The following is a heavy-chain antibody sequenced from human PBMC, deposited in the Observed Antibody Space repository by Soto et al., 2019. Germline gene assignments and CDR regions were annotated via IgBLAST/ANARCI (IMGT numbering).Heavy chain of an antibody. V-gene: IGHV4-34*01. Sequence: SETLSLTCAVYGGSFSGYYWSWIRQPPGKGLEWIGEINHSGSTNYNPSLKSRVTISVDTSKNQFSLKLSSVTAADTAVYYCARRPTYYDILTGYRAYYYYYGMDVWGQGTTVT. CDR2: INHSGST. J-gene: IGHJ6*02. CDR3: ARRPTYYDILTGYRAYYYYYGMDV. D-gene: IGHD3-9*01. CDR1: GGSFSGYY.